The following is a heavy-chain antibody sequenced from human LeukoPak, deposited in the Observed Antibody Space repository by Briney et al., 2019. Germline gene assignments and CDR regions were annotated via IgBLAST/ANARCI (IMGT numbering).Heavy chain of an antibody. J-gene: IGHJ4*02. CDR1: GYTFTGYY. Sequence: ASVKVSCKASGYTFTGYYMHWVRQAPGQGLEWMGWINPNSGGTNYAQKFQGRVTMTRDTSISTAYMELSRLRSDDTAVYFCARGSAEKDYDSSGFDYWGRGTLVTVSS. D-gene: IGHD3-22*01. CDR3: ARGSAEKDYDSSGFDY. V-gene: IGHV1-2*02. CDR2: INPNSGGT.